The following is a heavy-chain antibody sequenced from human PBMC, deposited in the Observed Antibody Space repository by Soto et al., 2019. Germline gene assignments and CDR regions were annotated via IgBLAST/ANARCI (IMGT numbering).Heavy chain of an antibody. CDR1: GFTFSSYW. CDR3: ARDHVDIVATITSYYFDY. V-gene: IGHV3-74*01. J-gene: IGHJ4*02. Sequence: PGGSLRLSCAASGFTFSSYWMHWVRQAPGKGLVWVSRINSDGSSTSYADSVKGRFTISRDNAKNTLYLQMNSLRAEDTAVYYCARDHVDIVATITSYYFDYWGQGTLVTVSS. CDR2: INSDGSST. D-gene: IGHD5-12*01.